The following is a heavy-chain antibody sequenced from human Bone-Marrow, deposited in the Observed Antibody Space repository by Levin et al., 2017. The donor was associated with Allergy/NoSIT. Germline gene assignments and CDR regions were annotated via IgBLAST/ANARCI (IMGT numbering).Heavy chain of an antibody. CDR3: AKDRDFYGSGSLGN. Sequence: LSCPASGFTSPHYAMSWVRQAPGPFLSFFSFLLFLFSLPSSFSSFQGRFTISRDNSKNTLYLQMNSLRAEDTAVYYCAKDRDFYGSGSLGNWGQGTLVTVSS. J-gene: IGHJ4*02. V-gene: IGHV3-23*01. CDR1: GFTSPHYA. CDR2: LLFLFSLP. D-gene: IGHD3-10*01.